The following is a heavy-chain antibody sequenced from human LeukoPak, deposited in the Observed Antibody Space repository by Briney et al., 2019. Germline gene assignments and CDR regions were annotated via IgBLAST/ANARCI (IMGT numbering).Heavy chain of an antibody. CDR1: GGTISSYY. Sequence: SETLSLTCTVSGGTISSYYWSWIRQPPGKGLEWIGYIYYSGSTNYNPSLKSRVTISVDTSKNQFSLKLSSVTAADTAVYYCARGSSTSLYDAFDIWGQGTMVIVSS. CDR3: ARGSSTSLYDAFDI. CDR2: IYYSGST. V-gene: IGHV4-59*01. D-gene: IGHD2-2*01. J-gene: IGHJ3*02.